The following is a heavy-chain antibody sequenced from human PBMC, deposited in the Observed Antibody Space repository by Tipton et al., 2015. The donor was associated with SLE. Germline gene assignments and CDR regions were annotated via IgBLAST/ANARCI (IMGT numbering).Heavy chain of an antibody. Sequence: SLRLSCAASGFTFRSYSMTWVRQAPGKGLEWVANIKLDGNEKHYVDAVKGRFTVSRDTSKNTLYLQMNSLRADDTAVYYCAILAAAVVIDHWGQGTLVTVSS. CDR3: AILAAAVVIDH. CDR2: IKLDGNEK. V-gene: IGHV3-7*01. CDR1: GFTFRSYS. D-gene: IGHD6-13*01. J-gene: IGHJ4*02.